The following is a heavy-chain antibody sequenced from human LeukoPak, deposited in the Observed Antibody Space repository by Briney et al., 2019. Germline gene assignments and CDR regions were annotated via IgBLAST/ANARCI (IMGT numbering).Heavy chain of an antibody. V-gene: IGHV4-31*03. CDR3: ASVVRGVIIENWFDP. D-gene: IGHD3-10*01. J-gene: IGHJ5*02. Sequence: SETLSLTCTVSGGSISSGGYYWSWIRQHPGKGLEWIGYIYYSGSTYYNPSLKSRVTISVDTSKNQFSLKLSSVTAADTAVYYCASVVRGVIIENWFDPWGQGTLVTVSS. CDR1: GGSISSGGYY. CDR2: IYYSGST.